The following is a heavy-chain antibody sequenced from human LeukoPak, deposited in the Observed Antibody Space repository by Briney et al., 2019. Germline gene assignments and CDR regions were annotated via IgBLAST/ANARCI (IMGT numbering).Heavy chain of an antibody. D-gene: IGHD5-12*01. CDR2: ISGSGGST. CDR3: AKDFQSFIVATINWFDP. V-gene: IGHV3-23*01. CDR1: GFTLSNHW. J-gene: IGHJ5*02. Sequence: GGSLRLSCAASGFTLSNHWMHWVRQVPGKGLEWVSAISGSGGSTYYADSVKGRFTISRDNSKNTLYLQMNSLRAEDTAVYYCAKDFQSFIVATINWFDPWGQGTLVTVSS.